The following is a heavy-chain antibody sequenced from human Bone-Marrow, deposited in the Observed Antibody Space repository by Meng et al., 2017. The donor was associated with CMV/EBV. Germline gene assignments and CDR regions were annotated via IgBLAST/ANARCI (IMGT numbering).Heavy chain of an antibody. D-gene: IGHD6-19*01. V-gene: IGHV2-5*01. Sequence: CTFSGLSLSTSGVGVGWIRQPPGKALEWLALIYWNDDKRYSPSLKSRLTITKDTSRNQVVLTMTNMHPVDTATYYCVHGRSGWCLDYWGQGTLVTVS. CDR2: IYWNDDK. CDR1: GLSLSTSGVG. J-gene: IGHJ4*02. CDR3: VHGRSGWCLDY.